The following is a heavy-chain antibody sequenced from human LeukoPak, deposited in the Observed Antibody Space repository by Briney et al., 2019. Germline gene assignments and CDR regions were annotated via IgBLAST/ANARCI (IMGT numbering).Heavy chain of an antibody. CDR1: GFTFSGSA. CDR2: IRSKANSYAT. D-gene: IGHD2-8*01. V-gene: IGHV3-73*01. CDR3: TRPIVYAGIGYYYGMDV. Sequence: GGSLRLSCAASGFTFSGSAMHWVSQASGKGLEWVGRIRSKANSYATAYAASVKGRVTISRDDSKNTAYLQMNSLKTEDTTVYYCTRPIVYAGIGYYYGMDVWGQGTTVTVSS. J-gene: IGHJ6*02.